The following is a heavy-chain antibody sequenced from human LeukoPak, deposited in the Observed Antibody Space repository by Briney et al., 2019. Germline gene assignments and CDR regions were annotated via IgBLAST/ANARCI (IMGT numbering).Heavy chain of an antibody. J-gene: IGHJ4*02. Sequence: GASVKVSCKASGYTFKSYGVSWVRQAPGQGLEWMGWISAYNGNTNYAQKLQGRVTMTTDTSTSTGYMELRSLRSDDTAVYYCARDEGYCDSSGFDHWGQGTLVTVSS. CDR3: ARDEGYCDSSGFDH. CDR2: ISAYNGNT. D-gene: IGHD3-22*01. V-gene: IGHV1-18*01. CDR1: GYTFKSYG.